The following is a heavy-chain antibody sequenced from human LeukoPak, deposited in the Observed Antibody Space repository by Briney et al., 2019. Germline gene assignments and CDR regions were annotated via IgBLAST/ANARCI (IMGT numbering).Heavy chain of an antibody. CDR1: GGSISSYY. J-gene: IGHJ4*02. CDR3: ASQGKNTGYSSGWFVY. Sequence: PSETLSLTCTVSGGSISSYYWSWIRQPPGKGLEWIGYIYYSGSTNYNPSLKSRVTISVDTSKNQFSLKLSSVTAADTAVYYCASQGKNTGYSSGWFVYWGQGTPVTVSS. CDR2: IYYSGST. D-gene: IGHD6-19*01. V-gene: IGHV4-59*01.